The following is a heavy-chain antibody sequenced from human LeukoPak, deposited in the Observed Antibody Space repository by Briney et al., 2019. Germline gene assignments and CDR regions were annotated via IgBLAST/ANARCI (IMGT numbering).Heavy chain of an antibody. Sequence: GASVKVSWKASGYTFTSYGISWVRQAPGQGLEWMGWISAYNGNTNYAQKLQGRVTMTTDTSTSTAYMELRSLRSDDTAVYYCSLGYCSGGSCYYDYRGQGTLVTVSS. CDR3: SLGYCSGGSCYYDY. D-gene: IGHD2-15*01. J-gene: IGHJ4*02. V-gene: IGHV1-18*04. CDR1: GYTFTSYG. CDR2: ISAYNGNT.